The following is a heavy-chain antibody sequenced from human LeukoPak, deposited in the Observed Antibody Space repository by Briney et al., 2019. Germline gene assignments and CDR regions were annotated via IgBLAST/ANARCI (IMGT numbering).Heavy chain of an antibody. CDR1: GDSVSSNSVT. D-gene: IGHD1-14*01. V-gene: IGHV6-1*01. Sequence: SQTLSLTCAISGDSVSSNSVTWNWIRQSPSRGLEWLGRTYYRSTWYNDYAVSVRGRITVNPDTSKNQFSLQLNSVTPEDTAVYYCVRDDGIGLDAFDIWGQGTMVTVSS. CDR3: VRDDGIGLDAFDI. CDR2: TYYRSTWYN. J-gene: IGHJ3*02.